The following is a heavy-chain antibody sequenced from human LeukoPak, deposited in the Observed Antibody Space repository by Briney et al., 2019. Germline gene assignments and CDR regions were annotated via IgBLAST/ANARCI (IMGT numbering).Heavy chain of an antibody. CDR3: VRDNAGVFDY. CDR1: GYTFTNYG. J-gene: IGHJ4*02. V-gene: IGHV1-18*01. D-gene: IGHD3-10*01. Sequence: ASLKVSCKASGYTFTNYGISWVRQAPGQGLEWMGWISVYNGNTKNAQKLQGRVTMTTDTSASTAYVEVRSLRSDDTAVYYCVRDNAGVFDYWGQGSLATVSS. CDR2: ISVYNGNT.